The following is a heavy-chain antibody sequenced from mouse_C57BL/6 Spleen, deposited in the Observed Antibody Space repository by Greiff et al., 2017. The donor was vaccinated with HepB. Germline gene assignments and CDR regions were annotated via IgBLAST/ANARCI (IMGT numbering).Heavy chain of an antibody. Sequence: EVQLVESGPGLAKPSQPLSLTCSVTGYSITSDYWNWIRKFPGNKLEYMGYISYSGSTYYNPSLKSRISITRDTSKNQYYLQLNSVTTEDTATYYCASGGYGLYWYFDVWGTGTTVTVSS. J-gene: IGHJ1*03. CDR2: ISYSGST. CDR1: GYSITSDY. V-gene: IGHV3-8*01. D-gene: IGHD1-1*01. CDR3: ASGGYGLYWYFDV.